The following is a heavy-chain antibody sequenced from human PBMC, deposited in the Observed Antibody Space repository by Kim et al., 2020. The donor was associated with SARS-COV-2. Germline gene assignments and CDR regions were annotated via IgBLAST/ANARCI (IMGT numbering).Heavy chain of an antibody. CDR3: ARGNYHGMDV. J-gene: IGHJ6*02. V-gene: IGHV3-74*01. Sequence: ISADSLNGRFTISRGSAKYTLYLQMNGLGAEDTAVYYCARGNYHGMDVWGQGTTVTVSS.